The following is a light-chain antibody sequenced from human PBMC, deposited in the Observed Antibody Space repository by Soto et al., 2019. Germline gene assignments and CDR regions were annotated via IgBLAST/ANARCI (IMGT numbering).Light chain of an antibody. V-gene: IGKV3-11*01. CDR2: DAS. CDR3: QVRDVLSS. CDR1: QSVSTS. J-gene: IGKJ1*01. Sequence: IVLTQSPATLSLSPGERAALSCRASQSVSTSLAWYQHKPGQAPRLFIYDASKRAPGIPARFSGSGSATDFTLTISCLEPEDFAVYYCQVRDVLSSFGQGTKVEIK.